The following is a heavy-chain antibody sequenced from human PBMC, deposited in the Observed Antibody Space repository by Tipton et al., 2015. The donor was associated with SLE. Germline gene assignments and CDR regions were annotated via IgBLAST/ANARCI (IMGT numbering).Heavy chain of an antibody. CDR3: ARQDDYGDRGGFDD. Sequence: TLSLTCTVSGDSISTTSYYWGWIRQPPGKGLEWIGTIDYSGSTNYNPSLKSRVTISVDTSKNRFSLRLRSLSAADTALYYCARQDDYGDRGGFDDWGQGTLVAVSS. CDR2: IDYSGST. J-gene: IGHJ4*02. CDR1: GDSISTTSYY. V-gene: IGHV4-39*01. D-gene: IGHD4-17*01.